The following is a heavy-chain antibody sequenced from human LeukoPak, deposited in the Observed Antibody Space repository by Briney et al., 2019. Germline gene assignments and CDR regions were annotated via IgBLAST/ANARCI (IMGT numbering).Heavy chain of an antibody. CDR1: GYNFITYA. CDR3: ARDCSSTSCYRAFDI. D-gene: IGHD2-2*02. V-gene: IGHV1-3*01. Sequence: GASVKVSCKASGYNFITYAMHWVRQAPGQRLEWMGWINAGNGNTKYSQKFQGRVTITRNTSASTAYMELSSLRSEDTAVYYCARDCSSTSCYRAFDIWGQGTMVTVSS. CDR2: INAGNGNT. J-gene: IGHJ3*02.